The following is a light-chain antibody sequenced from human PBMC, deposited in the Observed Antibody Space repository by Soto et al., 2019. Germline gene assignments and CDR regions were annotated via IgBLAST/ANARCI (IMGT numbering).Light chain of an antibody. CDR1: SSDVGGYNY. CDR3: SSYEGRYIYV. Sequence: QSALTQPASVSGSPGQSITISCTGTSSDVGGYNYVSWYQQHPGKAPKLMIYEVSNRPSGVSNRFSGSKSGNTASLTISGLQAEDEADYYCSSYEGRYIYVFGSGTKLTVL. V-gene: IGLV2-14*01. CDR2: EVS. J-gene: IGLJ1*01.